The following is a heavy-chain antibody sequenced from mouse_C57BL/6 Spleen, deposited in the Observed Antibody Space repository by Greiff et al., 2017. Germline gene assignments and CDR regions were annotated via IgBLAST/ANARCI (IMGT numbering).Heavy chain of an antibody. CDR3: ARVFGNYGNYFDY. CDR1: GYTFTSYW. V-gene: IGHV1-55*01. J-gene: IGHJ2*01. D-gene: IGHD2-1*01. Sequence: VQLQQPGAELVKPGASVKMSCKASGYTFTSYWITWVKQRPGQGLEWIGDFYPGSGSNNYNEKFKSKATLTVDTSSSTAYMQLSSLTSEDSAVYYWARVFGNYGNYFDYGDQRTTLTGSS. CDR2: FYPGSGSN.